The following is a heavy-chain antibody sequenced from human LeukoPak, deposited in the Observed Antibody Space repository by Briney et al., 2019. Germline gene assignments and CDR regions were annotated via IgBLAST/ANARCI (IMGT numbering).Heavy chain of an antibody. Sequence: GGSLRLSCAASGFTFSSYAMSWVRQAPGKGLEWVSAISGSGGSTYYADSVKGRFTISRDNAKNTLYLQMNSLRAEDTAVYYCARRSSGSPPYYFDYWGQGTLVTVSS. CDR3: ARRSSGSPPYYFDY. CDR2: ISGSGGST. V-gene: IGHV3-23*01. CDR1: GFTFSSYA. J-gene: IGHJ4*02. D-gene: IGHD1-26*01.